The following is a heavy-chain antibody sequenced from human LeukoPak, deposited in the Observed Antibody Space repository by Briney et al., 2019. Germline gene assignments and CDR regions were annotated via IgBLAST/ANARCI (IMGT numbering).Heavy chain of an antibody. CDR1: GFTFRSYW. Sequence: GGSLRLSCAASGFTFRSYWMHWVRQVPGKGPVWVSRISTDGSTTSYADSVKGRFTISRDNAENMLYLQMNSLRAEDTAVYYCARDVISGVVPSGYWGQGTVVSVSS. J-gene: IGHJ4*02. CDR2: ISTDGSTT. D-gene: IGHD3-3*01. CDR3: ARDVISGVVPSGY. V-gene: IGHV3-74*01.